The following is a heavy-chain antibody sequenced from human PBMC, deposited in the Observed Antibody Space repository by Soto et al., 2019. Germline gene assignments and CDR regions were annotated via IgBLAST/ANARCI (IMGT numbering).Heavy chain of an antibody. CDR2: ISAYNGNT. CDR1: GYTFTSYG. CDR3: ARDLLKDYYDSSGYYLPDGMDV. D-gene: IGHD3-22*01. V-gene: IGHV1-18*04. J-gene: IGHJ6*02. Sequence: GXPVKVSCKASGYTFTSYGISWVRQAPGQGLEWMGWISAYNGNTNYAQKLQGRVTMTTDTSTSTAYMELRSLRYEDTDVYYCARDLLKDYYDSSGYYLPDGMDVWGQGTTVTVSS.